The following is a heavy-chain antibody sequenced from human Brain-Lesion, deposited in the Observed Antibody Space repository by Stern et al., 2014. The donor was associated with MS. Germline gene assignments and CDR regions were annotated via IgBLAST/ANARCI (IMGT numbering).Heavy chain of an antibody. CDR1: GYTFDTYW. V-gene: IGHV5-51*03. J-gene: IGHJ6*02. CDR2: IYPEDSVT. Sequence: EVQLVQSGVEVKQPGESLKLSCAGSGYTFDTYWIGWVRQTPGKGLEWMRLIYPEDSVTRNSPSFQGQVTISVDKSINTAYLQWSSLKASDSAMYFCARSLGYCSGRRCYSNYFYGMDVWGQGTTVTVSS. CDR3: ARSLGYCSGRRCYSNYFYGMDV. D-gene: IGHD2-15*01.